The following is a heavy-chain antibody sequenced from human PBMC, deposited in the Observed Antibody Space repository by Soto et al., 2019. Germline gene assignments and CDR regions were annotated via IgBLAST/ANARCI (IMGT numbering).Heavy chain of an antibody. CDR3: AREGGGYYDSSGLEIDAFDI. Sequence: EVQLLESGGDLIQPGGSLRLSCVASGITFGSRAMSWVRQAPGEGLEWVSTITDTGGDAKYADSVRGRFTISRDNAKNSLYLQMNSLRAEDTAVYYCAREGGGYYDSSGLEIDAFDIWGQGTMVTVSS. V-gene: IGHV3-23*01. D-gene: IGHD3-22*01. CDR1: GITFGSRA. CDR2: ITDTGGDA. J-gene: IGHJ3*02.